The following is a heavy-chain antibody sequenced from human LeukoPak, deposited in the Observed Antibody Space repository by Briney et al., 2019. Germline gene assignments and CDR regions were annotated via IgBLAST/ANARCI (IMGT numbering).Heavy chain of an antibody. CDR3: ARGSRITTIVVVQGWFDP. V-gene: IGHV3-30-3*01. CDR2: KSYDGSNK. D-gene: IGHD3-22*01. J-gene: IGHJ5*02. Sequence: GRSLRLSCAASGFTFNSYAMHWVRQAPGKGLEWVAVKSYDGSNKYYADSVKGRFTISRDNSKNTLYLQMNSLRAEDTAVYYCARGSRITTIVVVQGWFDPWGQGTLVTVSS. CDR1: GFTFNSYA.